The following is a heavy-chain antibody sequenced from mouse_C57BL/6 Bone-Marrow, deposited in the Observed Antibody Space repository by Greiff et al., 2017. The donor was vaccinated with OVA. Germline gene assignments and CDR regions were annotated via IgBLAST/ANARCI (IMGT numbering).Heavy chain of an antibody. CDR2: IRNKPNGSTP. J-gene: IGHJ2*01. CDR1: GFTFTNYY. CDR3: ARYKGRVAVDYFDY. D-gene: IGHD1-1*01. V-gene: IGHV7-3*01. Sequence: EVKLVESGGGLVQPGDSLSLSCAASGFTFTNYYMSWVRQPPGKALEWLAFIRNKPNGSTPEYSASVKGRFTISRDNSQSILYLQMNALRAEDSATYYCARYKGRVAVDYFDYWGQGTALTVSS.